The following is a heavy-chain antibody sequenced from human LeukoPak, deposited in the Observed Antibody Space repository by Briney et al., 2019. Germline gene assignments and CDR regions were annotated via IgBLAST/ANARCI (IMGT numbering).Heavy chain of an antibody. Sequence: PSETLSLTCTVSGGSISSYYWSWIRQPPGKGLEWIGYIYYSGSTNYNPSLKSRVTISVDTSKNQFSLKLSSVTAADTAVYYCARASYSSSWPPFDYWGQGTLVTVSS. CDR1: GGSISSYY. D-gene: IGHD6-13*01. CDR2: IYYSGST. V-gene: IGHV4-59*08. J-gene: IGHJ4*02. CDR3: ARASYSSSWPPFDY.